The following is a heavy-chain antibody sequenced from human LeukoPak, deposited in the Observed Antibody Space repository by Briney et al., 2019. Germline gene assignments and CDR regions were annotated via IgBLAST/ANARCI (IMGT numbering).Heavy chain of an antibody. D-gene: IGHD2/OR15-2a*01. CDR2: INPNNGDT. J-gene: IGHJ4*02. CDR3: ARTRGTHISMAYLDS. CDR1: GYTFTGSF. V-gene: IGHV1-2*02. Sequence: ASVKVSCKTSGYTFTGSFMHWVRQAPGQGPEWMGWINPNNGDTNYAQKFRGRVTMTRVTSITTAYMELSSLRSDNTAVYYCARTRGTHISMAYLDSWGQGTLVTVSS.